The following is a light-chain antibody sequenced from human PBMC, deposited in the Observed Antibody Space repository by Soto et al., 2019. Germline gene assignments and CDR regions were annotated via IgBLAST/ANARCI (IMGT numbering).Light chain of an antibody. CDR2: GAS. V-gene: IGKV3-20*01. Sequence: DIVMTQSPGTLSLSPGERATLSCRASQSVTSDYLAWYQQKPGQSPRLLMSGASRRATGVPDRFSGSGSGTDFTLTISRLEPEGFAVYYCQHYGHALWAFGQGTKVDIK. J-gene: IGKJ1*01. CDR1: QSVTSDY. CDR3: QHYGHALWA.